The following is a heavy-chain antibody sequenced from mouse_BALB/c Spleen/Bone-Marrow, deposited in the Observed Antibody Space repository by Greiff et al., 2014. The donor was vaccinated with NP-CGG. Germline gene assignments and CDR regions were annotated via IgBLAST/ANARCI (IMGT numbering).Heavy chain of an antibody. V-gene: IGHV1S127*01. CDR2: IDPSDSYT. J-gene: IGHJ2*01. Sequence: VQLQQSGAELVKPGASVKMSCKASGYTFTSYWMHWVKQRPGQGLEWIGTIDPSDSYTSYNQKFKGKATLTVDTSSSTAYMQLSSLTSEDSAVYYCTRKRKIYYGYEGEVVDYWGQGTTLTVSS. D-gene: IGHD2-2*01. CDR3: TRKRKIYYGYEGEVVDY. CDR1: GYTFTSYW.